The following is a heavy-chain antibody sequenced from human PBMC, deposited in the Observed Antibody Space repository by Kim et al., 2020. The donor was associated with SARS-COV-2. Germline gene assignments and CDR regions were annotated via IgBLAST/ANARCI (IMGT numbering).Heavy chain of an antibody. D-gene: IGHD6-19*01. V-gene: IGHV3-7*01. J-gene: IGHJ3*02. CDR3: ARDGDLYSSGKDAFDI. CDR2: IKQEGNQK. Sequence: GGSRRHSCAASGFTFSSYWMTWVRQAPGKGLEWVANIKQEGNQKYYVDSVKGRFTISRDNAKNSLYLQMNSLRAEDTAVYYCARDGDLYSSGKDAFDIWGQGTMVTVSS. CDR1: GFTFSSYW.